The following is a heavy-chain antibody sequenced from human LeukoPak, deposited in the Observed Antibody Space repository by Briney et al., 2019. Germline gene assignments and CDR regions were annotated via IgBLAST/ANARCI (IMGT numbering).Heavy chain of an antibody. Sequence: SETLSLTCAVSGYSISSSNWWGWIRPPPGKGLEWIGYIYYSGSIYYNPSLKSRVTMSVDTSKNQFSLKLSSVTAVDTAVYYCARRAEGATGYFDYWGQGTLVTVSS. D-gene: IGHD1-26*01. CDR3: ARRAEGATGYFDY. CDR1: GYSISSSNW. V-gene: IGHV4-28*05. CDR2: IYYSGSI. J-gene: IGHJ4*02.